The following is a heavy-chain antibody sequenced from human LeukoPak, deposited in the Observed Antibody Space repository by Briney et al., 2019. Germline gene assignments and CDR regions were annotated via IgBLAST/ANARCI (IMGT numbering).Heavy chain of an antibody. J-gene: IGHJ6*03. V-gene: IGHV1-2*02. CDR1: GYTFTGYY. CDR3: ARDPGPPYYMDV. CDR2: INPNSGGT. D-gene: IGHD7-27*01. Sequence: ASVKVSCKASGYTFTGYYMHWVRQAPGQGLEWMGWINPNSGGTNYAQKFQGRVTMTRDMSTSTVYMELSSLRSEDTAVYYCARDPGPPYYMDVWGKGTTVTVSS.